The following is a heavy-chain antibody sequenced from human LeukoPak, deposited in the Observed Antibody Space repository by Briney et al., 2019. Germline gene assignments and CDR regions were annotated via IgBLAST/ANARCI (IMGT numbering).Heavy chain of an antibody. CDR3: ARARVAYCGGDCPNWFDP. V-gene: IGHV1-3*01. J-gene: IGHJ5*02. Sequence: ASVKVSCKASGYTFTTYAMHWVRQAPGQRLEWMGWINAANGNTKYSQKFQGRVTITRDTSASTAHMVLSSLRSEDTAVYYCARARVAYCGGDCPNWFDPWGQGTLVTVSS. CDR2: INAANGNT. D-gene: IGHD2-21*02. CDR1: GYTFTTYA.